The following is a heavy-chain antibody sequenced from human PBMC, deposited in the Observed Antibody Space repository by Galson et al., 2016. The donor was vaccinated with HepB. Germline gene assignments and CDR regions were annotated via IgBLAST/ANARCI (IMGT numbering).Heavy chain of an antibody. CDR3: ARAPPLPATVGGYDS. D-gene: IGHD2-2*01. CDR1: GFSFSNYG. J-gene: IGHJ4*02. Sequence: SLRLSCAASGFSFSNYGMNWVRQAPGRGLEWVSHINNIGSHIYHAESVKGRLTISRDNAKNTLYLEMNSLRAEDTAVYYCARAPPLPATVGGYDSWGQGILVTVSS. V-gene: IGHV3-21*03. CDR2: INNIGSHI.